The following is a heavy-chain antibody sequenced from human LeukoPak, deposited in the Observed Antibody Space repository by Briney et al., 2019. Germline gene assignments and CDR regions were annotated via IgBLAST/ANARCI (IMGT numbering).Heavy chain of an antibody. Sequence: GGSLRLSCAASGFTLSSNYMSWVRQAPGKGLEWVSVIYSDSGGSTYYADSVKGRFTMSRYNSKNTLYLHMNSLRAEDTAVYYCARGFTHDYGDYFDYWGQGTLVTVSS. V-gene: IGHV3-66*01. J-gene: IGHJ4*02. D-gene: IGHD4-17*01. CDR2: IYSDSGGST. CDR3: ARGFTHDYGDYFDY. CDR1: GFTLSSNY.